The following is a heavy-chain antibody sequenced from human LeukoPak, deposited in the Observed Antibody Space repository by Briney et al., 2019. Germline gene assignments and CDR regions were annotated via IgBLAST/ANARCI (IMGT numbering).Heavy chain of an antibody. CDR2: IYHSGST. J-gene: IGHJ5*02. CDR1: GGSISSYY. Sequence: SETLSLTCTVSGGSISSYYWSWIRQPPGKGLEWIGYIYHSGSTNYNPSLKSRVTLSVDTSKNQFSLKLSSVTAADTAVYYCARDRHGSGSAHSFDPWGQGTQVTVSS. V-gene: IGHV4-59*01. D-gene: IGHD3-10*01. CDR3: ARDRHGSGSAHSFDP.